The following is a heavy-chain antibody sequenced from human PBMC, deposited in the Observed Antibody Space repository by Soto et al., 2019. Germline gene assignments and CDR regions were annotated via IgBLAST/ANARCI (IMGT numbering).Heavy chain of an antibody. CDR1: GGTFSGYA. V-gene: IGHV1-69*12. CDR3: ASHSSGQLVGYYYYGMDV. D-gene: IGHD6-19*01. CDR2: IIPIFGTA. J-gene: IGHJ6*02. Sequence: QVQLVQSGAEVKKPGSSVKVSCKASGGTFSGYAISWVRQAPGQGLEWMGGIIPIFGTADYAQKFQGRVTITADEATSTDYMALSSLRSEDTAVYYCASHSSGQLVGYYYYGMDVWGQGTTVTVSS.